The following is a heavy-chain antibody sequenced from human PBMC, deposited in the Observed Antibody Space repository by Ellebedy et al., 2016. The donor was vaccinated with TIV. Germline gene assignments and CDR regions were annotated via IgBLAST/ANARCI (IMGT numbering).Heavy chain of an antibody. CDR3: ARWYGSGTYYLDP. V-gene: IGHV3-33*08. D-gene: IGHD3-10*01. Sequence: GESLKISCAASGFTFSNYALHWVRQAPGKGLEWVAAIRNDGNNAYYAESVKGRFTISKENSKNTLYLQMNSLRAEDTALYYCARWYGSGTYYLDPWGQGTLVTVSS. CDR2: IRNDGNNA. CDR1: GFTFSNYA. J-gene: IGHJ5*01.